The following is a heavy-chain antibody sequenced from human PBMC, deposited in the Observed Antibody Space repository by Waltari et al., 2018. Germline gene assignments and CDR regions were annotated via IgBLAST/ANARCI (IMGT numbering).Heavy chain of an antibody. Sequence: QVQLVQSGAEVKKPGASVKVSCKASGYTFTSYAMHWVRLAPGQRLEWMGWINAGNGNTKYSQKFQGRVTITRDTSASTAYMELSSLRSEDTAVYYCARGGGNSGNWYFDLWGRGTLVTVSS. CDR2: INAGNGNT. V-gene: IGHV1-3*01. CDR3: ARGGGNSGNWYFDL. D-gene: IGHD2-21*02. CDR1: GYTFTSYA. J-gene: IGHJ2*01.